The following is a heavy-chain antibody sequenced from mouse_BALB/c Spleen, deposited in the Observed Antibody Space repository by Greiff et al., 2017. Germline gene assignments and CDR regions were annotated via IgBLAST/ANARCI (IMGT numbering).Heavy chain of an antibody. D-gene: IGHD2-1*01. Sequence: DLVKPGASVKLSCKASGYTFTSYWINWIKQRPGQGLEWIGRIAPGSGSTYYNEMLKGKATLTVDTSSSTAYIQLSSLSSEDSAVYFCARYGHYEDYFDYWGQGTTLTVSS. CDR1: GYTFTSYW. V-gene: IGHV1S41*01. CDR3: ARYGHYEDYFDY. CDR2: IAPGSGST. J-gene: IGHJ2*01.